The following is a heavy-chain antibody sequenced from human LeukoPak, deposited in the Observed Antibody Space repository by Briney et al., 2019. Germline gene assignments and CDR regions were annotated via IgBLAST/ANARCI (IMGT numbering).Heavy chain of an antibody. CDR2: FDPEDGET. Sequence: ASVKVSCKVSGYTLTELSMHWVRQAPGKGLEWMGGFDPEDGETIYAQKFQGRATMTEDTSTDTAYMELGSLRSEDTAVYYCATNYGSGPLGWFDPWGQGTLVTVSS. CDR3: ATNYGSGPLGWFDP. V-gene: IGHV1-24*01. J-gene: IGHJ5*02. CDR1: GYTLTELS. D-gene: IGHD3-10*01.